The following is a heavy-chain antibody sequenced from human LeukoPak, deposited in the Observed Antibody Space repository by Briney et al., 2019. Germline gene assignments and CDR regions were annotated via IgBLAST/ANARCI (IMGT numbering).Heavy chain of an antibody. D-gene: IGHD2-15*01. Sequence: VGSLRLSCAASGFTFTSYGMNWVRQAPGKGLEWVSSISSGNTYMYYADSVKGRFTISRDNTKNSVYLQMNSLRAEDTAVYYCAREPGLAAPPVDYWGQGTLVTVSS. CDR3: AREPGLAAPPVDY. CDR2: ISSGNTYM. CDR1: GFTFTSYG. J-gene: IGHJ4*02. V-gene: IGHV3-21*01.